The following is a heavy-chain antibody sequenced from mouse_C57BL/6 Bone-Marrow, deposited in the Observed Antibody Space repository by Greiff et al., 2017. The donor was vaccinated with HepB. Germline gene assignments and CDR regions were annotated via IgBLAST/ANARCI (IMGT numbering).Heavy chain of an antibody. CDR3: TRANWDWFAY. CDR2: ISSGGDYI. Sequence: EVKVEESGEGLVKPGGSLKLSCAASGFTFSSYAMSWVRQTPEKRLEWVAYISSGGDYIYYADTVKGRFTISRDNARNTLYLQMSSLKSEDTAMYYCTRANWDWFAYWGQGTLVTVSA. V-gene: IGHV5-9-1*02. J-gene: IGHJ3*01. D-gene: IGHD4-1*02. CDR1: GFTFSSYA.